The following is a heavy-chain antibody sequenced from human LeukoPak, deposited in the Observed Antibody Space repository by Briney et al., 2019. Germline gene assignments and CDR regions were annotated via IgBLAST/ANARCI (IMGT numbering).Heavy chain of an antibody. CDR1: GGTFSNYA. CDR3: VFDSSGYLSRSLPPYFDH. J-gene: IGHJ4*02. Sequence: SVKVSCKASGGTFSNYAINWVRQAPGQGLEWIGGIIPMFGTVKYAQKLQGRVTLRTDESTSTAYMELSSLTSEDTAVYYCVFDSSGYLSRSLPPYFDHWGQGTLVIVS. V-gene: IGHV1-69*05. CDR2: IIPMFGTV. D-gene: IGHD3-22*01.